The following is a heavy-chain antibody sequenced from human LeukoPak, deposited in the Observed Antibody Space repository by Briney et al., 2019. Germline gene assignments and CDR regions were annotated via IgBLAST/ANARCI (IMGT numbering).Heavy chain of an antibody. CDR1: GFTFDDYA. CDR2: ISWNSGSI. Sequence: GGSLRLSCAASGFTFDDYAMHWVRQAPGKGLEWASGISWNSGSIGYADSVKGRFTISRDNAKNSLYLQMNSLRAEDTALYYCAKIAIFGEYIDYWGQGTLVTVSS. V-gene: IGHV3-9*01. D-gene: IGHD3-10*02. J-gene: IGHJ4*02. CDR3: AKIAIFGEYIDY.